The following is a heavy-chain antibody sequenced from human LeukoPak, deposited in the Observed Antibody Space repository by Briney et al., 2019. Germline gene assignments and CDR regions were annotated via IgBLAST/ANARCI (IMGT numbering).Heavy chain of an antibody. Sequence: SETLSLTCTVSGGSISSGDYYWSWIRQPPGKGLEWIGYIYYSGSTYYNPSLKSRVTISVDTSKNQFSLKLSSVTAADTAVYYCALLPYYYGFGGTDVWGQGTTVTVSS. V-gene: IGHV4-30-4*01. D-gene: IGHD3-10*01. J-gene: IGHJ6*02. CDR1: GGSISSGDYY. CDR3: ALLPYYYGFGGTDV. CDR2: IYYSGST.